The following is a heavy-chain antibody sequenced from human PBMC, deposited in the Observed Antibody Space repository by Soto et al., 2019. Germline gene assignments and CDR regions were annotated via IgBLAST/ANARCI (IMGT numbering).Heavy chain of an antibody. Sequence: PGGSLRLSCAASGFTFSSYSMNWVRQAPGKGLEWVSYISSSSSYTNYADSVKGRFTISRDNAKNSLYLQMNSLRAEDTAVYYCAREPGGYFDYWGQGTLVTVSS. CDR2: ISSSSSYT. D-gene: IGHD3-10*01. CDR1: GFTFSSYS. J-gene: IGHJ4*02. CDR3: AREPGGYFDY. V-gene: IGHV3-21*05.